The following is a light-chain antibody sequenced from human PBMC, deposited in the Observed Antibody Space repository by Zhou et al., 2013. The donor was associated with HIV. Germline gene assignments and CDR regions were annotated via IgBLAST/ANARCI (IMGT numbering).Light chain of an antibody. J-gene: IGKJ2*01. CDR2: EVS. Sequence: DIVMTQSPLSLPVTPGEPASISCNSSQSLLHSNGKTFLFWYLQRSGQPPQVLIYEVSKRFSGVPNRVSGSGSGTNFTLKFSRVEAEDVGVYYCMQTIQPPYTFGQGTKLEI. V-gene: IGKV2D-29*01. CDR1: QSLLHSNGKTF. CDR3: MQTIQPPYT.